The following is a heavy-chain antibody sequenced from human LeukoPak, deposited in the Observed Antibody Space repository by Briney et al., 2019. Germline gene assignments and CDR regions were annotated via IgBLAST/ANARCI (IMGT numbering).Heavy chain of an antibody. Sequence: GGSLRLSCAASGFTFYAFGMTWVRQAPGKGLEWVSAIRGDAGSTGYADSVKGRFTISRDNAKNSLYLQMNGLRAVDTAVYYCARHGLYDSTDYWTFQHWGQGTLVTVSS. CDR1: GFTFYAFG. D-gene: IGHD3-22*01. V-gene: IGHV3-20*04. CDR3: ARHGLYDSTDYWTFQH. CDR2: IRGDAGST. J-gene: IGHJ1*01.